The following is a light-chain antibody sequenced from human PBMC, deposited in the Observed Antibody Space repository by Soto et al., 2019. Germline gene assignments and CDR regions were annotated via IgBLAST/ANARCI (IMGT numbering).Light chain of an antibody. J-gene: IGKJ2*01. CDR2: AAS. Sequence: IQFTQSPPSLSSSLLDIVTITCRASQDISSYLAWYQQKPGKAPKLLIYAASTLQSGVPSRFSGSGSGTDFTLTISRLQPEDFATYYCQQLNSYLRTFGQGTKVDIK. V-gene: IGKV1-9*01. CDR1: QDISSY. CDR3: QQLNSYLRT.